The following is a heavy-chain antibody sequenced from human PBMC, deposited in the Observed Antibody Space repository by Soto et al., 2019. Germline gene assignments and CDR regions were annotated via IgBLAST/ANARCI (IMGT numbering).Heavy chain of an antibody. CDR2: IYYSGST. V-gene: IGHV4-59*01. D-gene: IGHD3-10*01. CDR3: ARDYYGSGSYVNWFDP. Sequence: SSETLSLTCTVSGGSISSYYWSWIRQPPGKGLEWIGYIYYSGSTNYNPSLKSRVTISVDTSKNQFSLKLSSVTAADTAVYYCARDYYGSGSYVNWFDPWGQGTLVTVSS. J-gene: IGHJ5*02. CDR1: GGSISSYY.